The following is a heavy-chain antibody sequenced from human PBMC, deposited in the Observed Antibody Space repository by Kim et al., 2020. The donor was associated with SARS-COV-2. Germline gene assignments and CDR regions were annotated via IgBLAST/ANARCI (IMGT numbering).Heavy chain of an antibody. CDR1: GDSVSSNSAT. J-gene: IGHJ4*01. Sequence: SQTLSLTCAISGDSVSSNSATWNWIRQSPSRGLEWLGRTYYRSKWSTDYAVSVKSRISISPDPSTNQFSLQLNSVTPEDTAVYYCARLSMTTSRVWGQEPWSPSPQ. V-gene: IGHV6-1*01. CDR3: ARLSMTTSRV. CDR2: TYYRSKWST. D-gene: IGHD4-17*01.